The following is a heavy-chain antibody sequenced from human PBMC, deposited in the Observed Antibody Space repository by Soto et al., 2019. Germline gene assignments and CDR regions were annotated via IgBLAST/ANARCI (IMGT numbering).Heavy chain of an antibody. Sequence: QVQLVQSGDEVKKPGASVKVSCKASGYIFVNYGIAWVRQAPRQGLEWMGWISSYTGNTHSASKVQGRLTMTTDTSTSTAYMDLRSLTPDDTAVYYCVMVDNYVTPTPQDVWGQGTTVTVSS. V-gene: IGHV1-18*01. CDR1: GYIFVNYG. J-gene: IGHJ6*02. CDR3: VMVDNYVTPTPQDV. D-gene: IGHD3-16*01. CDR2: ISSYTGNT.